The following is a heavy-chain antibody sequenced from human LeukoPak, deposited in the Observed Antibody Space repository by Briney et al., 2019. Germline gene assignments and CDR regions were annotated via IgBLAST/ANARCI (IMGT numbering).Heavy chain of an antibody. CDR2: INPNSGGT. CDR1: GYTFTGYY. V-gene: IGHV1-2*02. CDR3: ARSIAVAGTGGAPNY. Sequence: GASVKVSCKASGYTFTGYYMHWVRQAPGQGLEWMGWINPNSGGTNYAQKFQGRVTMTRDTSISTAYMELSRPRSDDTAVYYCARSIAVAGTGGAPNYWGQGTLVTVSS. D-gene: IGHD6-19*01. J-gene: IGHJ4*02.